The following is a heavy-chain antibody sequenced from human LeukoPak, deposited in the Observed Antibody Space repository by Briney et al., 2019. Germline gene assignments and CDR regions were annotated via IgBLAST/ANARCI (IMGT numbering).Heavy chain of an antibody. D-gene: IGHD2-8*02. Sequence: PSETLSLTCTVSGGSISSYYWSWIRQPPGKGLEWIGYVYYSGSTNYNPSLKSRVTISVDTSKNQSSLKLTSVSAADTAVYYCAGVLSDYYFGMDVWGQGTTVTVS. J-gene: IGHJ6*02. CDR2: VYYSGST. CDR3: AGVLSDYYFGMDV. V-gene: IGHV4-59*08. CDR1: GGSISSYY.